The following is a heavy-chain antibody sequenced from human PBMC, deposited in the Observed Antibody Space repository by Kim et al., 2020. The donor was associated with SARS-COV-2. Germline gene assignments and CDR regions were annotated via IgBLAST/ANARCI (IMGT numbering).Heavy chain of an antibody. J-gene: IGHJ5*01. CDR1: GFTFSRYA. CDR3: AKDSGNDYGDQLDS. D-gene: IGHD4-17*01. CDR2: ISGSGGRA. V-gene: IGHV3-23*01. Sequence: GGSLRLSCAASGFTFSRYAMTWVRQAPGKGLEWVSAISGSGGRAYYVDSVKGRFTISRDNSKNTLYLQMNSLRAEDTAIYYCAKDSGNDYGDQLDSWGQGTLVTVSS.